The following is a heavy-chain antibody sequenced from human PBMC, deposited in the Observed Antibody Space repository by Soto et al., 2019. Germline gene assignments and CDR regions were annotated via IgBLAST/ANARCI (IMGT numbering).Heavy chain of an antibody. CDR2: ISSNSFFI. Sequence: PGGSLRLSCAASGFDFGTYAMNWVRQAPGKGLQWVSSISSNSFFISYADSLKGRFTLSRDNAKNSLSLEMNGLRAEGTAVYFCARGIAVAGIFYGIDVWGQGTTVTVSS. CDR1: GFDFGTYA. V-gene: IGHV3-21*06. D-gene: IGHD6-19*01. J-gene: IGHJ6*02. CDR3: ARGIAVAGIFYGIDV.